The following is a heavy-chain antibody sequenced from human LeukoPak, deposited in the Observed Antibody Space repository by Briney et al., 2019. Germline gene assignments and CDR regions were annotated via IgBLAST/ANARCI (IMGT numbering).Heavy chain of an antibody. CDR1: GFTFSSYW. Sequence: GGSLRLSCAAAGFTFSSYWMHCGRQAPGKGRVGGSRINTDGSSTIYADSVKGRFTIPRDNPKNTLYLQMNSLRAEDTAVYACARGNEWSFDYWAQGALVTVSS. D-gene: IGHD3-3*01. CDR2: INTDGSST. CDR3: ARGNEWSFDY. J-gene: IGHJ4*02. V-gene: IGHV3-74*01.